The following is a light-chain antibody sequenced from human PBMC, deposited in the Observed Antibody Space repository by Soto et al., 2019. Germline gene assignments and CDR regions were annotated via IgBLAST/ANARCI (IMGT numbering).Light chain of an antibody. CDR2: DNN. V-gene: IGLV1-51*01. Sequence: QSVLTQPPSVSAAPGQKVTISCSGSSSNIGNNYVSWYQQLPGTAPKLLIYDNNKRPSGIPDRFSGSKSGTSATLGITGLKTGDEADYYCGTWDSSLSAHWVFGGGTKLTVL. CDR1: SSNIGNNY. J-gene: IGLJ3*02. CDR3: GTWDSSLSAHWV.